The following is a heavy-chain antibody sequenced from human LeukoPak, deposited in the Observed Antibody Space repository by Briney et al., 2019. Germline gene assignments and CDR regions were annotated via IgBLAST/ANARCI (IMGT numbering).Heavy chain of an antibody. V-gene: IGHV1-69*13. CDR2: IIPLFGTS. CDR3: AKERSGSGWWRAFDI. Sequence: ASVKVSCKASGGAFSRSAINWVRQAPGQGLEWMGAIIPLFGTSNYAQRFQGRVKITADEFTSTAYMELSSLRSEDTAVYYCAKERSGSGWWRAFDIWGQGTMVTVSS. CDR1: GGAFSRSA. D-gene: IGHD6-19*01. J-gene: IGHJ3*02.